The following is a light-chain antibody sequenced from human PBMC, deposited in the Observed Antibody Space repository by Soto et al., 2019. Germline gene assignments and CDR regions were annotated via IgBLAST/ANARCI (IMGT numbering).Light chain of an antibody. CDR2: GNS. V-gene: IGLV1-40*01. CDR1: SSNIGAGYD. CDR3: QSSDSSLRGWV. J-gene: IGLJ3*02. Sequence: QSVLTQPPSVSGAPGQRVTISCTGSSSNIGAGYDVHWYQQLPGTAPKLLIYGNSNRPSGVPDRFSGSKSGTSASLAITGRQAEDEADYYCQSSDSSLRGWVFGGGTKLTVL.